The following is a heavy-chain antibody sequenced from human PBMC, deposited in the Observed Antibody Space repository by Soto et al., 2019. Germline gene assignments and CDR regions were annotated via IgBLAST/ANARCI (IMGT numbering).Heavy chain of an antibody. CDR1: GYTFTSYA. CDR2: INAGNGNT. Sequence: GASVKVSCKASGYTFTSYAMHWVRQAPGQRLEWMGWINAGNGNTKYSQKFQGRVTITRDTSASTAYMELSSLRSEDTAVYYCARVVSGYDFGKVRYWFDPWGQGTLVTVSS. CDR3: ARVVSGYDFGKVRYWFDP. V-gene: IGHV1-3*01. D-gene: IGHD5-12*01. J-gene: IGHJ5*02.